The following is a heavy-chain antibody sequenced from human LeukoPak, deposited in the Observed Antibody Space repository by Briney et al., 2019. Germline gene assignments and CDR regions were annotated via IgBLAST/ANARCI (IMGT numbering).Heavy chain of an antibody. CDR1: GFTFSSYG. D-gene: IGHD5-12*01. CDR3: AKVLGGYSGYEGNY. V-gene: IGHV3-30*18. J-gene: IGHJ4*02. CDR2: ISYDGSNK. Sequence: GRSLRLSCAASGFTFSSYGMHWVRQAPGKGLEWVAVISYDGSNKYYADSVKGRFTISRDNSKNTLYLQMNSLRAEDTAVYYCAKVLGGYSGYEGNYWGQGTLVTVSS.